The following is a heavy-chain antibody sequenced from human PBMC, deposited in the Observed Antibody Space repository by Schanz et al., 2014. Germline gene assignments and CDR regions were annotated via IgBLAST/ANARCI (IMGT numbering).Heavy chain of an antibody. CDR1: GFTVSSNY. CDR3: ARAQGVIRLYYGVDV. Sequence: VQLVESGGGVAQPGRSLRLSCAASGFTVSSNYMSWVRQAPGKGLEWVSTIYSSGSTYYADSVRGRFTISRDNSMNTVYLQMNSLRSDDAAVYYCARAQGVIRLYYGVDVWGQGTTVTVSS. D-gene: IGHD3-10*01. J-gene: IGHJ6*02. CDR2: IYSSGST. V-gene: IGHV3-66*02.